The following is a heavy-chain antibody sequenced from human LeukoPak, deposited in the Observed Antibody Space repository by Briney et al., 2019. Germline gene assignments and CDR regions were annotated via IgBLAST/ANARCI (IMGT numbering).Heavy chain of an antibody. CDR2: MNPNSGNT. D-gene: IGHD4-17*01. CDR3: ASRPSYGDYPFDY. V-gene: IGHV1-8*01. Sequence: ASVKVSCKASGYTFTSYDINWVRQATGQGLEWMGWMNPNSGNTGYAQKFQGRVTMTRNTSISTAYMELSSLGSEDTAVYYCASRPSYGDYPFDYWGQGTLVTVSS. J-gene: IGHJ4*02. CDR1: GYTFTSYD.